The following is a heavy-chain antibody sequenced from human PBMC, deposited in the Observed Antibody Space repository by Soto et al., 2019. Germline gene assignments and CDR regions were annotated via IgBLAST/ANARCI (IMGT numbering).Heavy chain of an antibody. Sequence: EVQLLESGGGLVQPGGSLRLSCAASGFTFSSYAMSWVRQAPGKGLEWVSAISGSGGSTYYADSVKGRFTISRDNSKNTLYLRMNSLRAEDTAVYYCAKSPTYYYGSGSYGHTYFDYWGQGTLVTVSS. CDR3: AKSPTYYYGSGSYGHTYFDY. D-gene: IGHD3-10*01. V-gene: IGHV3-23*01. J-gene: IGHJ4*02. CDR1: GFTFSSYA. CDR2: ISGSGGST.